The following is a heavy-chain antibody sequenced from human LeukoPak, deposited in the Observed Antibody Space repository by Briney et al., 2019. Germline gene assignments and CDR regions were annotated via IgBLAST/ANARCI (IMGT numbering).Heavy chain of an antibody. CDR1: GHTLTELS. D-gene: IGHD3-22*01. CDR3: ATSGRYYYDSSGYYRGFDY. CDR2: FDPEDGET. J-gene: IGHJ4*02. Sequence: GASVKVSCKVSGHTLTELSMHWVRQAPGKGLEWMGGFDPEDGETIYAQEFEGRVTMTEDTSTDTAYMELSSLRSEDTAVYYCATSGRYYYDSSGYYRGFDYWGQGTLVTVSS. V-gene: IGHV1-24*01.